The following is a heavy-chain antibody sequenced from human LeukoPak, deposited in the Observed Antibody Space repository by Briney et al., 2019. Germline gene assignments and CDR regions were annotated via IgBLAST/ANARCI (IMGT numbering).Heavy chain of an antibody. V-gene: IGHV4-39*01. CDR3: ARYVVYGSGKYYFDY. Sequence: PSETLSLTCTVSGGSVSSTTYFWSWMRQPPGEGLEWIASINYSGSTYYNPSLKSRVTISVDTSDNQFSLKLSSVTAADTAVYYCARYVVYGSGKYYFDYWGQGTLVTVSS. CDR1: GGSVSSTTYF. CDR2: INYSGST. D-gene: IGHD3-10*01. J-gene: IGHJ4*02.